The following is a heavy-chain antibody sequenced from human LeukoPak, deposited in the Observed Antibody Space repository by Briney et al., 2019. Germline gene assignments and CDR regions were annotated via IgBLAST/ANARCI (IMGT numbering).Heavy chain of an antibody. D-gene: IGHD3-22*01. J-gene: IGHJ4*02. Sequence: PSETLSLTCTVPGGSISSSSYYWGWIRQPPGKGLEWIGSIYYSGSTNYNPSLKSRVTISVDTSKNQFSLKLSSVTAADTAVYYCARVIFAHYYDSSGYLDYWGQGTLVTVSS. CDR1: GGSISSSSYY. V-gene: IGHV4-39*07. CDR2: IYYSGST. CDR3: ARVIFAHYYDSSGYLDY.